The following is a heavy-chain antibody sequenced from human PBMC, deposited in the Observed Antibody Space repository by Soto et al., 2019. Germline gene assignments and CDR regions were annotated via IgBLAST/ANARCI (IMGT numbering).Heavy chain of an antibody. CDR1: GGTFSNYA. D-gene: IGHD3-22*01. CDR2: IIPIFGTT. Sequence: QVQLVQSGAEVKKPGSSVKVSCKASGGTFSNYALSWVRQAPGQGLEWMGDIIPIFGTTNNAQKFQSRFTITAVEATSTAYVELGRLRSEHTALYYRASRGERDYNDTSGYGWGQGALVTVSS. CDR3: ASRGERDYNDTSGYG. V-gene: IGHV1-69*12. J-gene: IGHJ1*01.